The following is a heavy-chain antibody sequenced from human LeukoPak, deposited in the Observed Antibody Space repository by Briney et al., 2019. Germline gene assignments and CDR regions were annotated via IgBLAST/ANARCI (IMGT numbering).Heavy chain of an antibody. CDR2: ISAGGGGT. CDR1: GFTFSAYA. V-gene: IGHV3-23*01. Sequence: PGGSLRLSCAASGFTFSAYAMSWVRQAPGKGLEWVSGISAGGGGTYYADSVKGRFTISRDNFKNTLYLQMNTLRAEDTAIYYCAKRDLTSSSPRPFDLWGQGTMVAVSS. D-gene: IGHD3-9*01. J-gene: IGHJ3*01. CDR3: AKRDLTSSSPRPFDL.